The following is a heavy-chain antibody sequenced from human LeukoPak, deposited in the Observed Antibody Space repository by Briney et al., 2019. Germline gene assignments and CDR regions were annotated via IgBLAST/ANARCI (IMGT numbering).Heavy chain of an antibody. CDR3: AKVFVVVPAPYYFDY. CDR2: ISGSGGST. D-gene: IGHD2-2*01. CDR1: GFTFSSYA. J-gene: IGHJ4*02. V-gene: IGHV3-23*01. Sequence: GGSLRLSCAASGFTFSSYAMSWVRQAPGKGLEWVSAISGSGGSTYYADSVKGRFTISRDNSKDTLYLQVNSLRAEDTAVYYCAKVFVVVPAPYYFDYWGQGTLVTVSS.